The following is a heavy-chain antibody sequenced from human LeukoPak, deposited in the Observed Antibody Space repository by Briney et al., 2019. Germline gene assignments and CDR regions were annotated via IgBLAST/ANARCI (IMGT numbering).Heavy chain of an antibody. CDR2: IYYSGST. D-gene: IGHD1-7*01. V-gene: IGHV4-31*03. J-gene: IGHJ4*02. CDR1: GGSISSGGYY. CDR3: AGRNYDLYYFDY. Sequence: SQTLSLTCTVSGGSISSGGYYWSWIGQHPGKGLEWIGYIYYSGSTYYNPSLKSRVTISVDTSKKQFSLKLSSVTAADTAVYYCAGRNYDLYYFDYWGQGTLVTVSS.